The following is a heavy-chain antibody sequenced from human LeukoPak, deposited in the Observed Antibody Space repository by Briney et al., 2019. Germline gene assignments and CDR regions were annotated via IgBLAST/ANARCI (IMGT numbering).Heavy chain of an antibody. CDR3: ARDMNYNLDY. D-gene: IGHD1-7*01. V-gene: IGHV3-74*01. Sequence: GGPLRLSCAASGFTLRNSYIHWVRQAPGKGLVWVSRIDIDGNTIYADPVKGRFTISRDNAKSTLYLQMNSLRPDDTAVYYCARDMNYNLDYWGQGTLVTVSP. CDR1: GFTLRNSY. CDR2: IDIDGNT. J-gene: IGHJ4*02.